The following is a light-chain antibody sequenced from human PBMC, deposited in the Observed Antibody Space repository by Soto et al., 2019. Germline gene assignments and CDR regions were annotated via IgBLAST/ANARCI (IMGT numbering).Light chain of an antibody. J-gene: IGKJ1*01. CDR1: QFVSTNH. CDR2: DAS. Sequence: IVLTQSPGTLSLSPGERATLSCRASQFVSTNHLAWYRQKRGQAPRLLIYDASPRFTGIPDRFSGSGSGTDFTLAIGRLEPEDVAVYYCQQYGSSPPTFGQGTEVELK. V-gene: IGKV3-20*01. CDR3: QQYGSSPPT.